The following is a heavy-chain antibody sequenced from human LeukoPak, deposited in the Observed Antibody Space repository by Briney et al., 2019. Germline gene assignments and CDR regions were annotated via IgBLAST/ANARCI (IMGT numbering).Heavy chain of an antibody. V-gene: IGHV1-69*04. Sequence: SVKVSCRASGGTFSSYAISWVRQAPGQGLEWMGRIIPILGIANYAQKFQGRVTITADKSTSTAYMELSSLRSEDTAVYYCARTAGILSQYAFDIWGQGTMVTVSS. D-gene: IGHD6-19*01. CDR2: IIPILGIA. CDR1: GGTFSSYA. CDR3: ARTAGILSQYAFDI. J-gene: IGHJ3*02.